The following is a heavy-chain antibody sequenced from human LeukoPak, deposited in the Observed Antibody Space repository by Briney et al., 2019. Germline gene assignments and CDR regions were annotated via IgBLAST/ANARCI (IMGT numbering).Heavy chain of an antibody. CDR3: ARGGGDIPIDY. J-gene: IGHJ4*02. V-gene: IGHV3-21*01. Sequence: GGSLRLSCAASGFXFSTYTMNWVRQAPGKGLEWVSSISSSSSIYFADSVKGRFTISRDNARNSLYLQMNSLRAEDTALYYCARGGGDIPIDYWGQGTLVTVSS. CDR1: GFXFSTYT. CDR2: ISSSSSI. D-gene: IGHD2-21*02.